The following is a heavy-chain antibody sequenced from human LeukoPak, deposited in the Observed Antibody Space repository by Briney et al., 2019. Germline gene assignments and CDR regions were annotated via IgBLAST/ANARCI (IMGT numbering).Heavy chain of an antibody. CDR2: INPNSGGT. D-gene: IGHD5-24*01. CDR1: GYTFTGYY. J-gene: IGHJ4*02. V-gene: IGHV1-2*02. Sequence: GASVKVSCKASGYTFTGYYMHWVRQAPGQGLEWMGLINPNSGGTNYAQKFQGRVTMTRDTSISTAYMELSRLRSDDTAVYYCAREDGYNRGSFDYWGQGTLVTVSS. CDR3: AREDGYNRGSFDY.